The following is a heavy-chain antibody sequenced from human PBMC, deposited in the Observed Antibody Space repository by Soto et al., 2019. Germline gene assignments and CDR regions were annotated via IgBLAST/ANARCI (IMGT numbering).Heavy chain of an antibody. V-gene: IGHV4-59*08. D-gene: IGHD3-3*01. Sequence: SETLSLTCTVSGGSISSYYWSWIRQPPGKGLEWIGYIYYSGSTNYNPSLKSRVTISVDTSKNQFSLKLSSVTAADTAVYYCARHLYDSSPGASSDPWGQGTLVTVS. J-gene: IGHJ5*02. CDR2: IYYSGST. CDR1: GGSISSYY. CDR3: ARHLYDSSPGASSDP.